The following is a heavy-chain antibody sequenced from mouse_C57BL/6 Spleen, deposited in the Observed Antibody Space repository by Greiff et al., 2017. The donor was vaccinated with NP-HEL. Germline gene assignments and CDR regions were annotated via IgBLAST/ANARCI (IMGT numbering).Heavy chain of an antibody. CDR3: ARGGNDGTWFGY. CDR2: INYDGSST. CDR1: GFTFSDYY. V-gene: IGHV5-16*01. Sequence: EVQLVESEGGLVQPGSSMKLSCTASGFTFSDYYMAWVRQVPEKGLEWVANINYDGSSTYYLDSLQSRFLISRDHAKNILYLQMSSLKSEDTATFYCARGGNDGTWFGYWGKGTLVTVSA. D-gene: IGHD2-2*01. J-gene: IGHJ3*01.